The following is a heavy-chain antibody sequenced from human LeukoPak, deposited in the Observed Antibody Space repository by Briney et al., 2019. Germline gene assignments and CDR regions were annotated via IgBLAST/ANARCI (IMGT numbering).Heavy chain of an antibody. D-gene: IGHD6-19*01. Sequence: SETLSLTCTVSGGSISSSSYYWGWIRQPPGKGLEWIGSIYYSGSTYYNPSLKSRVTISVDTSKNQFSLKLSSVTAADTAVYYCARHVLNWHSSGWYDAFDIWGQGTMVTVSS. J-gene: IGHJ3*02. CDR3: ARHVLNWHSSGWYDAFDI. V-gene: IGHV4-39*01. CDR1: GGSISSSSYY. CDR2: IYYSGST.